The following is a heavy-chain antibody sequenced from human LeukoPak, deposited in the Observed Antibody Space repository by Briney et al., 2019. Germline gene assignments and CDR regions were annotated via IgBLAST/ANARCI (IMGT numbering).Heavy chain of an antibody. CDR3: AKDLYTMIARRDY. CDR1: GFTFRSYW. CDR2: IDNDGNNI. D-gene: IGHD3-22*01. J-gene: IGHJ4*02. V-gene: IGHV3-74*01. Sequence: GGSLRLSCVGSGFTFRSYWMHWVRPPPGKGPIWVSRIDNDGNNIIYADSVKGRFTISRDNSKSTLYLQMNSLRAEDTAVYYCAKDLYTMIARRDYWGQGTLVTVSS.